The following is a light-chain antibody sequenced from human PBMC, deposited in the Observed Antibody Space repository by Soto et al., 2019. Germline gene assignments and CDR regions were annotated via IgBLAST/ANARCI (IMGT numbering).Light chain of an antibody. CDR3: QQYKTDFT. V-gene: IGKV1-5*03. J-gene: IGKJ3*01. Sequence: DIQMTQSPSILPATAGDSVTISCRATQSVSRWLAWYQQKPGKAPKLLIYKGSYLQSGVPSRFSGSGSVTEFTLTINSLQPDDFATYYCQQYKTDFTFGPGTKV. CDR2: KGS. CDR1: QSVSRW.